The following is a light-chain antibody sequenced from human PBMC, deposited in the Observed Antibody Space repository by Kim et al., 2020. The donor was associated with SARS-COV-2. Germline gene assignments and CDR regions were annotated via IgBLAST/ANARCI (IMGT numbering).Light chain of an antibody. V-gene: IGLV1-40*01. J-gene: IGLJ1*01. CDR3: QSWEKNLSVYV. CDR2: GDN. Sequence: QRVTIPCTGSKTNVGACYDVHWYQQFPGTAPKLLIFGDNNRPSGVPGRFSASKSGTSASLAITGLQAEDEADYYCQSWEKNLSVYVFGTGTKVTVL. CDR1: KTNVGACYD.